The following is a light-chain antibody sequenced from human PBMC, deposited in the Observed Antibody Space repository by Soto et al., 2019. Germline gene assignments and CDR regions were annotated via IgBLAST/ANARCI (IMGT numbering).Light chain of an antibody. CDR2: AGS. CDR3: QKSYTIPWT. J-gene: IGKJ1*01. V-gene: IGKV1-39*01. CDR1: QTISSW. Sequence: IHKTQSPSTLSGSVGDRVNITCRASQTISSWLAWYQQKPGKAPRLLIYAGSRLLGGVPLRFSASESGTDSTLTISSLQPEDFATYFCQKSYTIPWTFGLGTKVDIK.